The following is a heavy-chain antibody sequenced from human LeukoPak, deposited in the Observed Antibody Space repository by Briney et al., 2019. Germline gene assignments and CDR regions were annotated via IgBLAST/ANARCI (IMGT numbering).Heavy chain of an antibody. CDR1: GHTFTSSG. D-gene: IGHD1-1*01. V-gene: IGHV1-18*01. J-gene: IGHJ6*03. Sequence: ASVKVSCKASGHTFTSSGISWVRQAPGQGLEWMGWIDGYNGNTNYAQKLRGRVTMTTDTSTTTAYMELRSLRLDDTAVYYCARAGSYYYMDVWGKGTTVTVSS. CDR2: IDGYNGNT. CDR3: ARAGSYYYMDV.